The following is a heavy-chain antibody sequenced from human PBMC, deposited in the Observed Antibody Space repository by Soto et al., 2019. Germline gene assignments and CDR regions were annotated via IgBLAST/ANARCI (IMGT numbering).Heavy chain of an antibody. V-gene: IGHV3-30-3*01. Sequence: PGGFLRRSCAASGFTCSSYDMHWVRQAPRKGLEWVAVISYDGSNKYYADSVKGRFTISRDNSKNTLYLQMNSLRAEDTAVYYCARDLKHAQSGDYDNWFDPWGQGTLVTVSS. D-gene: IGHD4-17*01. CDR1: GFTCSSYD. J-gene: IGHJ5*02. CDR2: ISYDGSNK. CDR3: ARDLKHAQSGDYDNWFDP.